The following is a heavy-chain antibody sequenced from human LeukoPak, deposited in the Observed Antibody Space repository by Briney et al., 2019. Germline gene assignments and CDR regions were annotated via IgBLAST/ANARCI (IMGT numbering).Heavy chain of an antibody. V-gene: IGHV1-69*13. D-gene: IGHD1-26*01. Sequence: ASVKVSCKASGGTFSSYAISWVRQAPGQGLEWMGGIIPIFGTANYAQKFQGRVTITADESTSTAYMELSSLRSEDTAVYYCARGSEQWELLWYWGQGTLVTVSS. J-gene: IGHJ4*02. CDR3: ARGSEQWELLWY. CDR1: GGTFSSYA. CDR2: IIPIFGTA.